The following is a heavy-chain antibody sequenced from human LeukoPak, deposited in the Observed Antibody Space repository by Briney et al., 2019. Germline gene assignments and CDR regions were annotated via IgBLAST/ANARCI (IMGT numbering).Heavy chain of an antibody. J-gene: IGHJ4*02. D-gene: IGHD3-10*01. CDR1: GISLTNYA. CDR3: AKRGDVIRGLLVIGYHQEAYHYDF. V-gene: IGHV3-23*01. CDR2: ISERGGST. Sequence: GGSLRLSCVVSGISLTNYAMTWVRQAPGKGLEWVSYISERGGSTTYADSVKGRFTISRDTSLNTLYLQMNNLRAEDTALYFCAKRGDVIRGLLVIGYHQEAYHYDFWGQGVLVTVSS.